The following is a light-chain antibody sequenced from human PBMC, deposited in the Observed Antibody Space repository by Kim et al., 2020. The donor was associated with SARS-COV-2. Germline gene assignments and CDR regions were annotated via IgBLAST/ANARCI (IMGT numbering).Light chain of an antibody. CDR1: QGISSY. Sequence: DIQLTQSPSFLSASVGDRVTITCRASQGISSYLAWYQQKPGKAPKLLIYAASTLQSGFPSRFSGSGSGTEFTLTISSLQPEDFATYYCQQLNSYPNTFGGGTKVDIK. V-gene: IGKV1-9*01. CDR3: QQLNSYPNT. CDR2: AAS. J-gene: IGKJ4*01.